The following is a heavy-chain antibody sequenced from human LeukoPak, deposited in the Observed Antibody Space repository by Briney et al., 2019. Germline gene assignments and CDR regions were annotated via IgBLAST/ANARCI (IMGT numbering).Heavy chain of an antibody. J-gene: IGHJ3*02. D-gene: IGHD1-1*01. CDR3: ARDRTITDAFDI. Sequence: SVKVSCKASGGTFSSYAISWVRQAPGQGLEWMGGIIPIFGTANYAQKFQGRVTITADESTSTAYMELSSLRSEDTAVYYCARDRTITDAFDIWGQGTMVTVSS. CDR2: IIPIFGTA. CDR1: GGTFSSYA. V-gene: IGHV1-69*01.